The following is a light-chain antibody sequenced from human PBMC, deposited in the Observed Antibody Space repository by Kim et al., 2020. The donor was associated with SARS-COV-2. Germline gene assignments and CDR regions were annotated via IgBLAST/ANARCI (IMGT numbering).Light chain of an antibody. V-gene: IGKV4-1*01. J-gene: IGKJ4*01. CDR2: WAS. CDR3: QQYYSTPLT. Sequence: ATINCKSSQSVLYSSNNKNYLAWYQQKPGQPPKLLIYWASTRESGVPDRFSGSGSGTDFTLTISSLQAEDVAVYYCQQYYSTPLTFGGGTEVDIK. CDR1: QSVLYSSNNKNY.